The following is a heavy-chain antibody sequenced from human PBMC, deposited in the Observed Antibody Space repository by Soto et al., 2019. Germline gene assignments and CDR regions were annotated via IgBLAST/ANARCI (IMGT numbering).Heavy chain of an antibody. J-gene: IGHJ4*01. CDR3: DSSDFFEYFDY. CDR2: INSNGRTT. CDR1: GFTFSGYL. V-gene: IGHV3-74*01. D-gene: IGHD3-22*01. Sequence: GGSLRLSCAASGFTFSGYLMHLVRQAPGEGLVWVSRINSNGRTTSYADSVKGRFTISRDNARNTVYLQMNSLRAEDTAVYYYDSSDFFEYFDYWGHGTLVTVSS.